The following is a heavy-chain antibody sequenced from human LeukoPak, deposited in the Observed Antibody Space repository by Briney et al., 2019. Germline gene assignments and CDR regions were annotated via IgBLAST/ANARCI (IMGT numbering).Heavy chain of an antibody. CDR2: ISSSSSYI. CDR1: GFTFSSYS. CDR3: AREGGENYDILTGYYAPYFDY. Sequence: GGSLRLSCAASGFTFSSYSMNWARQAPGKGLEWVSSISSSSSYIYYADSVKGRFTISRDNAKNSLYLQMNSLRAEDTAVYYCAREGGENYDILTGYYAPYFDYWGQGTLVTVSS. V-gene: IGHV3-21*01. J-gene: IGHJ4*02. D-gene: IGHD3-9*01.